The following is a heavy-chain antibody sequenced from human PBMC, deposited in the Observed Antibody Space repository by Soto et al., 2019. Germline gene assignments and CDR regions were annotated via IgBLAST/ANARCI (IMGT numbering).Heavy chain of an antibody. CDR3: ARDGYYGSGSYGMDV. CDR2: ISDYNGNT. J-gene: IGHJ6*02. V-gene: IGHV1-18*01. Sequence: QVQLVQSGAEVKKPGASVKVSCKTSGYTFNNSGISWVRQAPGQGREWMGWISDYNGNTNYPQKLQGRVTMTTDISTKKVYMVLTRLRSDDTAVYYCARDGYYGSGSYGMDVWGRGTTVSVSS. CDR1: GYTFNNSG. D-gene: IGHD3-10*01.